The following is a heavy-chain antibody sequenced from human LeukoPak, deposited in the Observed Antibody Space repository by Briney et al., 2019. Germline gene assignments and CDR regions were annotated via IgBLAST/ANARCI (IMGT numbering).Heavy chain of an antibody. CDR2: INHSGST. D-gene: IGHD3-10*01. V-gene: IGHV4-34*01. CDR1: GGSFRGYY. CDR3: ATRELLWFGESLYGMDV. Sequence: SETLSLTCAVYGGSFRGYYWSWIRQPPGKGLDWIGEINHSGSTNYNPSLKSRVTISVDTSKNQFSLKLSSVTAADTAVYYCATRELLWFGESLYGMDVWGQGTTVTVSS. J-gene: IGHJ6*02.